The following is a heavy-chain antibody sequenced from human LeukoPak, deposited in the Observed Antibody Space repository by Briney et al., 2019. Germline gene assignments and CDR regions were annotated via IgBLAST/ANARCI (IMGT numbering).Heavy chain of an antibody. J-gene: IGHJ4*02. CDR3: ARAGDYYDSSGYYREHYFDY. CDR1: GFTFSSYS. CDR2: ISSSSSYI. D-gene: IGHD3-22*01. V-gene: IGHV3-21*01. Sequence: GGSLRLSCAASGFTFSSYSMNWVRQAPGKGLEWVSSISSSSSYIYYTDSVKGRFTISRDNAKNSLYLQMNSLRAEDTAVFYCARAGDYYDSSGYYREHYFDYWGQGTLVTVSS.